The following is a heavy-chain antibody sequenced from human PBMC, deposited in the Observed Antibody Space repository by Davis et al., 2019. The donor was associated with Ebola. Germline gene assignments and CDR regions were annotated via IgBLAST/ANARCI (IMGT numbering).Heavy chain of an antibody. J-gene: IGHJ6*02. V-gene: IGHV3-74*01. Sequence: HTGGSLRLSCAASGFTFSNYYMHWVRRAPGKGLEWVARIKTDGSTTRYADSVKGRFTISRDNTKNTLYLQMNSLRGEDTAVYFCVRDTSHQLPHWLYYFYGMDVWGQGTTVTVS. CDR2: IKTDGSTT. CDR3: VRDTSHQLPHWLYYFYGMDV. D-gene: IGHD2-2*01. CDR1: GFTFSNYY.